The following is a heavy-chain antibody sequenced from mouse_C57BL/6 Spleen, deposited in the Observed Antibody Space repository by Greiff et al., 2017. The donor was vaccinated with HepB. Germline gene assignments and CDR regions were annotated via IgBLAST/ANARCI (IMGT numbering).Heavy chain of an antibody. D-gene: IGHD3-3*01. CDR3: ARHERDPYYAMDY. CDR2: ISSGGSYT. Sequence: EVQVVESGGDLVKPGGSLKLSCAASGFTFSSYGMSWVRQTPDKRLEWVATISSGGSYTYYPDSVKGRFTISSDNAKNTLYLQMSSLKSEDTAMYYCARHERDPYYAMDYWGQGTSVTVSS. V-gene: IGHV5-6*01. J-gene: IGHJ4*01. CDR1: GFTFSSYG.